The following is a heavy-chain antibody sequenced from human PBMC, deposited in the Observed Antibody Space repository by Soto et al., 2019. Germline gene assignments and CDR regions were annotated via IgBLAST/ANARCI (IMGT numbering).Heavy chain of an antibody. CDR1: GFTFSSYA. Sequence: DVQLLESGGDLVQPGGSPRLSCAASGFTFSSYAMSWVRQAPGKGLEWVSSMSGAGRSSYDADSVKGRFTISRDNSKNTLYLQMNNLRAEDTALYYCAKGPIFGVENIYDYWGQGTLVTVSS. CDR3: AKGPIFGVENIYDY. V-gene: IGHV3-23*01. J-gene: IGHJ4*02. D-gene: IGHD3-3*01. CDR2: MSGAGRSS.